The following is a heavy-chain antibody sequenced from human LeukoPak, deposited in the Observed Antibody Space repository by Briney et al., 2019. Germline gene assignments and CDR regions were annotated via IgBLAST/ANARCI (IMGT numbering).Heavy chain of an antibody. J-gene: IGHJ5*02. D-gene: IGHD2-2*01. Sequence: SETLSLTCTVSGGSVNSSSYFWGWIRQPPGRGLDWIGRIYTSGSTNYNPSLKSRVAISVDTSKNQFSLKLSSVTAADTAVYYCARDFPRREYQPGDGWFDPWGQGTLVTVSS. CDR1: GGSVNSSSYF. CDR3: ARDFPRREYQPGDGWFDP. CDR2: IYTSGST. V-gene: IGHV4-39*07.